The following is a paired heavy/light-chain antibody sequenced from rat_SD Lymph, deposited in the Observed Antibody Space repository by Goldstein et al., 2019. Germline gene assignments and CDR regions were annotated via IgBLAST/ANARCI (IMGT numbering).Light chain of an antibody. Sequence: DIQMTQSPASLSASLGETVTIECRASEDIYNGLAWYQQKPGKSPQLLIYNANSLHTGVPSRFSGSGSGTQYSLKINSLQSEDVASYFCQQYYNYPPYTFGAGTKLELK. CDR2: NAN. J-gene: IGKJ2-3*01. CDR3: QQYYNYPPYT. CDR1: EDIYNG. V-gene: IGKV12S34*01.
Heavy chain of an antibody. D-gene: IGHD1-6*01. Sequence: EVQLVESGGGLVQPGRSMKLSCAASGFTFSNYGMAWVRQAPTKGLEWVATISYDGSSTYYRDSVKGRFTISRDNAKSTLYLQMNSLRSEDTATYYCTRDRPNYVYYGLLLTGVMDAWGQGASVTVSS. V-gene: IGHV5-29*01. CDR2: ISYDGSST. J-gene: IGHJ4*01. CDR1: GFTFSNYG. CDR3: TRDRPNYVYYGLLLTGVMDA.